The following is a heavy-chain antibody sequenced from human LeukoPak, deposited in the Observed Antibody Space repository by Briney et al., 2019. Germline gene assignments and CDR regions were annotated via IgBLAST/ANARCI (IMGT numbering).Heavy chain of an antibody. CDR3: AKSVVATRYLVDY. V-gene: IGHV3-30*18. CDR2: ISYDGSNK. Sequence: GRSLRLSCAASGFTFSSYGMHWVRQAPGKGLEWVAVISYDGSNKYYADSVKGRFTISRDNSKNTLYLQMNSLRAEDTAVYYCAKSVVATRYLVDYWGQGTLVTVSS. D-gene: IGHD5-12*01. CDR1: GFTFSSYG. J-gene: IGHJ4*02.